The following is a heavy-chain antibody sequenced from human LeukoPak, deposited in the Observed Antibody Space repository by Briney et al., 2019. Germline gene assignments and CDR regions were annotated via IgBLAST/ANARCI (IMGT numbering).Heavy chain of an antibody. J-gene: IGHJ4*02. CDR1: DGSISGYY. D-gene: IGHD3-22*01. V-gene: IGHV4-59*01. CDR2: IYYSGST. CDR3: ATRPYYDSSGYYSVREYYFDY. Sequence: PSETLSLTCTVSDGSISGYYWSWPRQPPGKRLEWIGYIYYSGSTNYNPSLKSRVTISIDTSKNQFSLKLRSVTAADTAVYYWATRPYYDSSGYYSVREYYFDYWGQGTLVTVSS.